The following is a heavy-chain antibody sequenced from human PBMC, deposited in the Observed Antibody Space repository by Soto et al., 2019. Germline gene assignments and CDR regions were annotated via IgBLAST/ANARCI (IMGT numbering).Heavy chain of an antibody. D-gene: IGHD1-7*01. V-gene: IGHV1-69*06. CDR1: GGTFSSYA. CDR3: AREVIPGTTADYYYGMDG. CDR2: IIPIFGTA. Sequence: SVKVSWKASGGTFSSYAISWVRQAPGQGLEWMGGIIPIFGTANYAQKFQGRVTITADKSTSTAYMELSSLRSEDTAVYYCAREVIPGTTADYYYGMDGWGQGTTVTVS. J-gene: IGHJ6*02.